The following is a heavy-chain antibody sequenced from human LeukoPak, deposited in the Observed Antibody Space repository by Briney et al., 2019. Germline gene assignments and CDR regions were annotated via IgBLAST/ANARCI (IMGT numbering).Heavy chain of an antibody. Sequence: ASVKVSCKASGYTFTVYYMNWVRQAPGQGLEWMGRINPNSGDTEYGQKFRGRVTMTRDTSISTAYMELSSLRSDDTAVYYCATDNRDIMTGFDYWGQGTLVTVS. CDR3: ATDNRDIMTGFDY. CDR2: INPNSGDT. J-gene: IGHJ4*02. D-gene: IGHD5-12*01. V-gene: IGHV1-2*02. CDR1: GYTFTVYY.